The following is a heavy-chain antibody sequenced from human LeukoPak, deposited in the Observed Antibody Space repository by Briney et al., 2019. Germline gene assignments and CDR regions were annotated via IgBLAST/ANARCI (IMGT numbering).Heavy chain of an antibody. Sequence: GGSPRLSCAASGFTFSSYGMHWVRQAPGKGLEWVAVIWYDGSNKYYADSVKGRFTISRDNSKDTLYLQMNSLRAEDTAVYYCFAEAIAVAGTIDYWGQGTLVTVSS. CDR3: FAEAIAVAGTIDY. D-gene: IGHD6-19*01. CDR2: IWYDGSNK. V-gene: IGHV3-33*01. CDR1: GFTFSSYG. J-gene: IGHJ4*02.